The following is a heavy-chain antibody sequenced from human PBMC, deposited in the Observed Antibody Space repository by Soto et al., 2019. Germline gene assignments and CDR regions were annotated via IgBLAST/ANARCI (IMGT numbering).Heavy chain of an antibody. J-gene: IGHJ4*02. CDR2: IYTSGST. CDR3: AGEILNLTYCGGDCYSN. Sequence: PSETLSLTCTVSGGSISSYYWSWIRQPAGKGLEWIGRIYTSGSTNYNPSLKSRVTMSVDTSKNQFSLKLSSVTAADTAVYYCAGEILNLTYCGGDCYSNWGQGTLVTVSS. CDR1: GGSISSYY. V-gene: IGHV4-4*07. D-gene: IGHD2-21*02.